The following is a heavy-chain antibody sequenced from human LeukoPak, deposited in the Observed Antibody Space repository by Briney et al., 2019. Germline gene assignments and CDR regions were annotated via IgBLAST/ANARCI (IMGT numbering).Heavy chain of an antibody. CDR1: GGSISSYY. CDR2: IYYSGST. Sequence: PSETLSLTCTVSGGSISSYYWSWIRQPPGXGLEWIXYIYYSGSTNYNPSLKSRVTISVDTSRNQFSLKLSSVTAADTAVYYCARGPGGIAAAGYYFDYWGQGTLVTVSS. V-gene: IGHV4-59*01. D-gene: IGHD6-13*01. CDR3: ARGPGGIAAAGYYFDY. J-gene: IGHJ4*02.